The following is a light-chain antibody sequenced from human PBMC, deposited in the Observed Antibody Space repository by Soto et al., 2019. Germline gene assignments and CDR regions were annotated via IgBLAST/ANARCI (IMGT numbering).Light chain of an antibody. Sequence: SVLAQPPSVSGSPGDNISIACSGTNSNIVNYHVSWYHQIPGTAPKLLIYDNDKRTSGIPDRFSGSKSGTSATLALTGLQPGDEGDYYCGEPHISLNVYLLGGGNKVNVL. CDR3: GEPHISLNVYL. CDR1: NSNIVNYH. V-gene: IGLV1-51*01. CDR2: DND. J-gene: IGLJ1*01.